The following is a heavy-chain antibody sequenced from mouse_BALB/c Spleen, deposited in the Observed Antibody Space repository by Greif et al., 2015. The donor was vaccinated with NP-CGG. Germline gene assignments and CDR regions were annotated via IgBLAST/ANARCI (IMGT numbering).Heavy chain of an antibody. V-gene: IGHV1S81*02. CDR1: GYTFTSYY. CDR3: TRAGYYAMDY. Sequence: VQLQQSGAELVKPGASVKLSCKASGYTFTSYYMYWVKQRPGQGLAWIGEINPRNGGTNFNEKFKSKATLTVDKSSSTAFMQLSSLTSEYSAVYYCTRAGYYAMDYWGQGTSVTVAS. J-gene: IGHJ4*01. CDR2: INPRNGGT.